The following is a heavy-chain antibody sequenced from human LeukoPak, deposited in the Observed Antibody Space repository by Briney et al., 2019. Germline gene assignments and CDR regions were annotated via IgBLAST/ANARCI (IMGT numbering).Heavy chain of an antibody. D-gene: IGHD6-19*01. CDR2: ISSSGSTI. Sequence: GGSLRLSCAASGFTFSSYEMNWVRQAPGKGLEWVSYISSSGSTIYYADSVKGRFTISRDNSKNTLYLQMNSLRAEDTAVYYCAKGRSIAVAGNSGFDYWGQGTLVTVSS. J-gene: IGHJ4*02. V-gene: IGHV3-48*03. CDR1: GFTFSSYE. CDR3: AKGRSIAVAGNSGFDY.